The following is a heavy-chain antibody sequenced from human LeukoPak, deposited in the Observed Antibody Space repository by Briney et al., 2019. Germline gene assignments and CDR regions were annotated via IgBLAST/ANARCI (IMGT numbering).Heavy chain of an antibody. V-gene: IGHV3-53*01. CDR3: ARVGVVPAAIPDGFDI. J-gene: IGHJ3*02. CDR1: GFTVSSNY. Sequence: PGGSLGLSCAASGFTVSSNYMSWVRQAPGKGLEWVSVIYSGGSTYYADSVKGRFTISRDNSKNTLYLQMNSLTAEDTAVYYCARVGVVPAAIPDGFDIWGQGTMVTVSS. D-gene: IGHD2-2*01. CDR2: IYSGGST.